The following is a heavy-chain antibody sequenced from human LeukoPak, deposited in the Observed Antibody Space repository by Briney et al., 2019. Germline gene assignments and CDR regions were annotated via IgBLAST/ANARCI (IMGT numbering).Heavy chain of an antibody. V-gene: IGHV4-31*11. CDR2: IYYSGST. CDR1: GGSISSGGYC. CDR3: ARDLGGGNDAFDI. Sequence: PSETLSLTCAVSGGSISSGGYCWSWIRQHPGKGLEWIGYIYYSGSTYYNPSLKSRVTISVDTSKNQFSLKLSSVTAADTAVYYCARDLGGGNDAFDIWGQGTMVTVSS. J-gene: IGHJ3*02. D-gene: IGHD4-23*01.